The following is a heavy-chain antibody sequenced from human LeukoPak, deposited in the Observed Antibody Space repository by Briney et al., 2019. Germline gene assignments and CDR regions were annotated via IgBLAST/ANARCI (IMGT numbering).Heavy chain of an antibody. V-gene: IGHV4-34*01. CDR2: VNYSGTT. Sequence: KSSETLSLTCAVYGGSFNSYFWTWIRQPPGKGLEWIGEVNYSGTTKYSPSLKSRVTILVDTSKNQFSLKLTSVTAADTAVYYCARENRLGYYHSLTGSADGFDVWGQGTTVTVSS. J-gene: IGHJ3*01. D-gene: IGHD3-9*01. CDR3: ARENRLGYYHSLTGSADGFDV. CDR1: GGSFNSYF.